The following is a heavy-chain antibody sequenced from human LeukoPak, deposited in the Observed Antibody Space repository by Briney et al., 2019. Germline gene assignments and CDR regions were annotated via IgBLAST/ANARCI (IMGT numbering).Heavy chain of an antibody. CDR1: GGFITSYY. J-gene: IGHJ3*02. V-gene: IGHV4-59*01. Sequence: SETLSLTCTVSGGFITSYYWSWIRQPPGKGLEWIGYIYYTGSTNYNPSLKSRVTISVDTSKTQFSLKLRSVTAAVTAVYYCARGFVVVPAAIRLSAFDIWGQGTMVTVSS. CDR3: ARGFVVVPAAIRLSAFDI. CDR2: IYYTGST. D-gene: IGHD2-2*02.